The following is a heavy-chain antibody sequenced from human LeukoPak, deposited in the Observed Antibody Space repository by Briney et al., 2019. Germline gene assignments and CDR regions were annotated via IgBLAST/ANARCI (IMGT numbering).Heavy chain of an antibody. V-gene: IGHV1-8*01. D-gene: IGHD2-21*02. CDR3: ARVVTAHKGFDAFDI. CDR1: GYTFTSYD. Sequence: EASVKVSCKASGYTFTSYDINWVRQATGQGLEWMGWMNPNSGNTGYAQKFQGRVTITRNTSISTAYMELSSLRSEDTAVYYCARVVTAHKGFDAFDIWGQGTMFTVSS. J-gene: IGHJ3*02. CDR2: MNPNSGNT.